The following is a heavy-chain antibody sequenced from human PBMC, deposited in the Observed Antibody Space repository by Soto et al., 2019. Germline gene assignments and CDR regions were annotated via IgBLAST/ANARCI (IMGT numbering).Heavy chain of an antibody. V-gene: IGHV3-33*01. J-gene: IGHJ6*02. CDR3: VREVTAENYGMDV. CDR1: GFTFSSYG. D-gene: IGHD2-21*02. CDR2: IWYDGSNK. Sequence: GESLKISCAASGFTFSSYGMHWVRQAPGKGLEWVAVIWYDGSNKYYADSVKGRFTISRDNSKNTLYLQMNSLRAEDTAVYYCVREVTAENYGMDVWGQGTTVTVSS.